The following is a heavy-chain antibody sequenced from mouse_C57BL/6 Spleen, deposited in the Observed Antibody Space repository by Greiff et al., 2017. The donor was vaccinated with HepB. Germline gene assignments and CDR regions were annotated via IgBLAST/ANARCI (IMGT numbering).Heavy chain of an antibody. V-gene: IGHV1-26*01. CDR2: INPNNGGT. J-gene: IGHJ4*01. CDR1: GYTFTDYY. Sequence: VQLQQSGPELVKPGASVKISCKASGYTFTDYYMNWVKQSHGKSLEWIGDINPNNGGTSYNQKFKGKATLTVDKSSSTAYMELRSLTSEDSAVYYCARVYDYDGMDYWGQGTSVTVSS. CDR3: ARVYDYDGMDY. D-gene: IGHD2-4*01.